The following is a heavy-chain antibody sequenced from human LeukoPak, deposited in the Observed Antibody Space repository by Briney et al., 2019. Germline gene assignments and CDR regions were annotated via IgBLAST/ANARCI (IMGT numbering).Heavy chain of an antibody. CDR1: GYTFTSYA. CDR2: INTNTGNP. D-gene: IGHD6-19*01. J-gene: IGHJ4*02. CDR3: ARKSSGWPRLDFDY. Sequence: ASVKVSCKASGYTFTSYAMNWVRQAPGQGLEWMGWINTNTGNPTYAQGFTGRFVFSLDTSVSTAYLQISSLKAEDTAVYYCARKSSGWPRLDFDYWGQGTLVTVSS. V-gene: IGHV7-4-1*02.